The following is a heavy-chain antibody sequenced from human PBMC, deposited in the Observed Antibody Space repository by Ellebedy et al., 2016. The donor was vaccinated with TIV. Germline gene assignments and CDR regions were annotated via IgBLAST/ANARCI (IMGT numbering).Heavy chain of an antibody. Sequence: ASVKVSCKASGYTFTSYGISWVRQAPGQGLEWMGWISAYNGNTNYAQKLQGRVTMTTDTSTSTAYMELRSLRSDDTAVYYCARGYCSGGSCGAFDIWGQGTMVTVSS. J-gene: IGHJ3*02. CDR3: ARGYCSGGSCGAFDI. CDR2: ISAYNGNT. D-gene: IGHD2-15*01. CDR1: GYTFTSYG. V-gene: IGHV1-18*01.